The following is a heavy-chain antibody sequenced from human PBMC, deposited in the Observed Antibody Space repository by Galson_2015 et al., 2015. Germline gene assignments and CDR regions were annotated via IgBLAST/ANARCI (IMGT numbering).Heavy chain of an antibody. CDR1: GFTFDSYI. CDR3: ARGSVAGTCFQH. CDR2: ISSSSSYI. V-gene: IGHV3-21*01. D-gene: IGHD6-19*01. Sequence: SLRLSCAASGFTFDSYIINWVRQAPGRGLEWVSSISSSSSYIYYADSVKGRFTISRDNAKSSLYLQMNSLRAEDTAVYYCARGSVAGTCFQHWGQGTLVTVS. J-gene: IGHJ1*01.